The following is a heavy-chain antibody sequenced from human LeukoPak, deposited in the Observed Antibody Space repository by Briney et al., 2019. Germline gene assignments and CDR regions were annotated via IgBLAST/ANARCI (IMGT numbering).Heavy chain of an antibody. D-gene: IGHD6-19*01. J-gene: IGHJ4*02. CDR2: IYYSGST. Sequence: SETLSLTCTVSGGSISSSSYYWGWIRQPPGKGLEWIGSIYYSGSTYYNPSLKSRVTISVDTSKNQFSLKLSSVTAADTAVYYCARARGLWPRYSSGRYYFDYWGQGTLVTVSS. CDR1: GGSISSSSYY. CDR3: ARARGLWPRYSSGRYYFDY. V-gene: IGHV4-39*01.